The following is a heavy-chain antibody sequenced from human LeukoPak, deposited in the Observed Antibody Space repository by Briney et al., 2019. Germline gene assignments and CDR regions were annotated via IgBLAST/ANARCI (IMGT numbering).Heavy chain of an antibody. V-gene: IGHV3-7*01. D-gene: IGHD2-2*01. CDR1: GFTFSSYW. Sequence: GGSLRLSCAASGFTFSSYWMSWVRQAPGKGLEWVANIKQDGSEKFYVDSVKGRFPISRDNAKNSLYLQMNSLRAEDTAVYYCARAGYCSSTSCYYYYYYMDVWGKGTTVTVSS. CDR3: ARAGYCSSTSCYYYYYYMDV. CDR2: IKQDGSEK. J-gene: IGHJ6*03.